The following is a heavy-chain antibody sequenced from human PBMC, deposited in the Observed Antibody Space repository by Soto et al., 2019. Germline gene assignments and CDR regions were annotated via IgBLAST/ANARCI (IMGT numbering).Heavy chain of an antibody. CDR2: VYYAGRT. Sequence: QLHLQESGPGLVKPSETLSLTCNVSGVSIRTTSYNWGWIRQPPGKGLQWIGTVYYAGRTYYNPFFKSRGTISVAPSSNQFSLNLTTVSAADTAVYYCARHGSYWGQGTLVIVSS. CDR1: GVSIRTTSYN. V-gene: IGHV4-39*01. J-gene: IGHJ4*02. CDR3: ARHGSY.